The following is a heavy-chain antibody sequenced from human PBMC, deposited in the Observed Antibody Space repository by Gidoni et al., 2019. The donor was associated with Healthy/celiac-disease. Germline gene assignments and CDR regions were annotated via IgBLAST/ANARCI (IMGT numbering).Heavy chain of an antibody. V-gene: IGHV3-23*01. CDR2: IRGSGGST. J-gene: IGHJ4*02. Sequence: EVQLLESGGGLVQPGGSLRLSCAASGFTFSSSAMSWVRQAPGKGLEWVSAIRGSGGSTYYADSVKGRFTISRDNSKNTLYLQMNSLRAEETAVYYCASHPRVDYWGQGTLVTVSS. CDR3: ASHPRVDY. CDR1: GFTFSSSA.